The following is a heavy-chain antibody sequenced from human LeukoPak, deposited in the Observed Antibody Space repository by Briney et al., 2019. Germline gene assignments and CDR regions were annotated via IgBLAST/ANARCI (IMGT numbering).Heavy chain of an antibody. CDR2: INPNSGGT. D-gene: IGHD3-10*01. CDR3: ARDRELWFGELLSSIIDY. Sequence: ASVKVSFKASRYTFTGYYMHWVRQAPGQGGEWMGRINPNSGGTNYAQKFQGRVTMTRDTSISTAYMELSRLRSDDTAVYYCARDRELWFGELLSSIIDYWGQGTLVTVSS. J-gene: IGHJ4*02. V-gene: IGHV1-2*06. CDR1: RYTFTGYY.